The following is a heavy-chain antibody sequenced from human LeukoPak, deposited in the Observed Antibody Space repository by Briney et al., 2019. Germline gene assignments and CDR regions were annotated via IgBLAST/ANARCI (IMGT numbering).Heavy chain of an antibody. CDR2: ISGSGGST. J-gene: IGHJ6*02. CDR3: AKLRDEDYCSGGSCYPYFYYGMDV. D-gene: IGHD2-15*01. CDR1: GFTFSSYA. Sequence: GSLRLSCAASGFTFSSYAMSWVRQVPGKGLEWVSVISGSGGSTYYADSVRGRFTISRDNSKNTLYLQMHSLRAEDTAVYFCAKLRDEDYCSGGSCYPYFYYGMDVWGQGTTVTVSS. V-gene: IGHV3-23*01.